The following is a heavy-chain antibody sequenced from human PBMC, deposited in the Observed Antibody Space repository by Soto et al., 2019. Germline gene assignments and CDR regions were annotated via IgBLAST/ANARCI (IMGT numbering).Heavy chain of an antibody. Sequence: GGSLRLSCAASGFTFSSYGMHWVRQAPGKGLEWVAVISYDGSNKYYADSVKGRFTISRDNSKNTLYLQMNSLRAEDTAVYYCANLDYYDSRGYYLFDYWGLGTLVTDCS. CDR3: ANLDYYDSRGYYLFDY. D-gene: IGHD3-22*01. CDR1: GFTFSSYG. V-gene: IGHV3-30*18. CDR2: ISYDGSNK. J-gene: IGHJ4*02.